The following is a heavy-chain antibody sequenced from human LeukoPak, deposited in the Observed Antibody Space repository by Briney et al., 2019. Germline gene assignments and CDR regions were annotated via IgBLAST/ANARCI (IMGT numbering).Heavy chain of an antibody. V-gene: IGHV3-74*01. J-gene: IGHJ6*02. CDR3: TRDLMDYDVSTGLHHYYMDV. Sequence: GGSLRLSCAASRFTFSSYWMHWVRQDPRKGLVWVSRINGDGRNINYADSVRGRFTISRDNAKNTLFLQMNTLRVEDTAVYYCTRDLMDYDVSTGLHHYYMDVWGQGTTVTVSS. CDR2: INGDGRNI. D-gene: IGHD3-9*01. CDR1: RFTFSSYW.